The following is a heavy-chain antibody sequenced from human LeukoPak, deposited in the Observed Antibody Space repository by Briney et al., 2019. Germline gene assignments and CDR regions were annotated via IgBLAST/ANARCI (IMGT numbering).Heavy chain of an antibody. CDR3: ARTAMGDYVRFPNDY. V-gene: IGHV3-23*01. Sequence: GGSLRLSCAASAFTFSSYAMGWVPPAPGMGLEWVKAISAGGGSTYYADSVKGRFTISRDNSKNTLYLQMHSLRAEDTALYYCARTAMGDYVRFPNDYWGQGTLVTVSS. J-gene: IGHJ4*02. D-gene: IGHD4-17*01. CDR2: ISAGGGST. CDR1: AFTFSSYA.